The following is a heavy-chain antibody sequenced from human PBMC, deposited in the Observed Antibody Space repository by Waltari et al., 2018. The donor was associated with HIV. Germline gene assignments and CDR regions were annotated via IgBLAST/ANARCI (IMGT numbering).Heavy chain of an antibody. Sequence: QVQLVQSGAEVKKPGSSVKVSCKASGGTFSSYAISWVRQTPGQGHEWMGGVNPIFGTAKYEQKFQGRVTITVDESTSTAYMELSSLRYEDTAVYYCARDKEDGYYYGSGSYRLDPWGQGTLVTVSS. D-gene: IGHD3-10*01. CDR2: VNPIFGTA. J-gene: IGHJ5*02. CDR1: GGTFSSYA. CDR3: ARDKEDGYYYGSGSYRLDP. V-gene: IGHV1-69*01.